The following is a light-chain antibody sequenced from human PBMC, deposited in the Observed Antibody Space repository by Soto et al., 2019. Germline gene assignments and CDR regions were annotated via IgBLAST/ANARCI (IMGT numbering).Light chain of an antibody. J-gene: IGKJ1*01. V-gene: IGKV1-5*03. Sequence: DIQMTQSPSTLFASVGDRVTITCRASQSISSWLAWYQQKPGKAPKLLIYKASTLKSGVPSRFSGSGSGTEFTLTISSLQPDDFATYYCQHYNSYSEAVGPVTKVEIK. CDR3: QHYNSYSEA. CDR2: KAS. CDR1: QSISSW.